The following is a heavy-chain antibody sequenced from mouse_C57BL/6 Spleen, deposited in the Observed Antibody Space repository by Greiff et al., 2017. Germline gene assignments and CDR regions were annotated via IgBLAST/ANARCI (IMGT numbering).Heavy chain of an antibody. CDR1: GYSFTGYY. V-gene: IGHV1-43*01. CDR3: ASYPSYFDY. Sequence: EVQRVESGPELVKPGASVKISCKASGYSFTGYYMHWVKQSSEKSLEWIGEINPSTGGTSYNQKFKGKATLTVDKSSSTAYMQLKSLTSEDSAVYYCASYPSYFDYWGQGTTLTVSS. CDR2: INPSTGGT. J-gene: IGHJ2*01.